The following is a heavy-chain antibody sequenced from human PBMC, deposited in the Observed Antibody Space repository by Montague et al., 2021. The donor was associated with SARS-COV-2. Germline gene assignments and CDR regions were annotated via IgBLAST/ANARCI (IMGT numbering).Heavy chain of an antibody. CDR1: GGSTSSYY. J-gene: IGHJ2*01. Sequence: SETLSLTCTVSGGSTSSYYWSWIRQPLGKGLEWIGCIYYSGSTNYNPSLKSRVTISVDTSKTQFSLKLNSVTAADTAVYYCASTIVVVSAASRYFDLWGRGTLVTVSS. V-gene: IGHV4-59*01. CDR3: ASTIVVVSAASRYFDL. D-gene: IGHD2-2*01. CDR2: IYYSGST.